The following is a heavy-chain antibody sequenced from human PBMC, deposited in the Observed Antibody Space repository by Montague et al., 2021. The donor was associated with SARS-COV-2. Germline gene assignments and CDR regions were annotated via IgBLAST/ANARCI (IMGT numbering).Heavy chain of an antibody. CDR3: ARTTTRMLYPENAFDI. J-gene: IGHJ3*02. V-gene: IGHV6-1*01. Sequence: CAISGDSVSVTTNTGEDLKRTPSNCLHSLGRTYDRSKWYHDYAISLKSRITINPDTSKNQFSLQLISVAPEDTAVFYCARTTTRMLYPENAFDIWGQGTMVTVAS. CDR2: TYDRSKWYH. D-gene: IGHD2-15*01. CDR1: GDSVSVTTNT.